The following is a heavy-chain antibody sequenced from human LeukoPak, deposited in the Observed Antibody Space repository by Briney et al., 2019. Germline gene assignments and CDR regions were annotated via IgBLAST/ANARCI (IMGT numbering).Heavy chain of an antibody. CDR1: GGSISSSSYY. J-gene: IGHJ4*02. CDR3: ARHGSSWYYFDY. V-gene: IGHV4-39*01. Sequence: PSETLSLTCTVSGGSISSSSYYSGWSRQPPVKGLEWIESIYYSGSTYYNPSLQSRVTISVDKSKNQFSLKLSSVTAADTAVYYCARHGSSWYYFDYWGQGTLVTVSS. D-gene: IGHD6-13*01. CDR2: IYYSGST.